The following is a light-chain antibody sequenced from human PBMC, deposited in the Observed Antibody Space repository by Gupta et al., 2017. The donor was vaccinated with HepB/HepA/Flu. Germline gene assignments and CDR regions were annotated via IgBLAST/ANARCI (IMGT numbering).Light chain of an antibody. J-gene: IGKJ1*01. CDR1: DTVNRW. CDR2: KAS. CDR3: RHRYSYAWT. V-gene: IGKV1-5*03. Sequence: IYMTQFPSTLSASIGDRVTITCRASDTVNRWLAWYQQEPGRATKLLINKASKLENRVSSRFRGSGSGSEFTLTIISRQPDAFATYYCRHRYSYAWTFGQGTKVEVK.